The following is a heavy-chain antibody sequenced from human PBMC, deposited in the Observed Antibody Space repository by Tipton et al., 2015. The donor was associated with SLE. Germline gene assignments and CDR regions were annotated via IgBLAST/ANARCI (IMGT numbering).Heavy chain of an antibody. CDR3: ARDLRNNVLRFLEWLDY. Sequence: SLRLSCAASGFTFSSYWMSWVRQAPGKGLEWVANMKQDGCKKYYVDSVKGRCTISRDNAKNSLYLQMNSMRAEDTAVYYCARDLRNNVLRFLEWLDYWGQRTLVTVSS. D-gene: IGHD3-3*01. CDR2: MKQDGCKK. CDR1: GFTFSSYW. J-gene: IGHJ4*02. V-gene: IGHV3-7*01.